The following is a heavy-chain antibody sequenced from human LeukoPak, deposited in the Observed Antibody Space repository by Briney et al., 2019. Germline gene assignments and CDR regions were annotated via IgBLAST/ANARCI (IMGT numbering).Heavy chain of an antibody. V-gene: IGHV3-21*04. CDR1: GFTFSSYS. CDR2: IGSSSSYI. Sequence: GESLRLSCTVSGFTFSSYSMNWVRQAPGKGLEWVSSIGSSSSYIYYADSVKGRFTISRDNSKNTLYLQMNGLRAEDTAVYYCAKEVMAGTDYYYYYMDVWGKGTTVTVSS. D-gene: IGHD6-19*01. J-gene: IGHJ6*03. CDR3: AKEVMAGTDYYYYYMDV.